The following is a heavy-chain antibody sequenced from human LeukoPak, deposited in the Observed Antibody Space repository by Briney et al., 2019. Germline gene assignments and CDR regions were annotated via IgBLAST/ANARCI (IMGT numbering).Heavy chain of an antibody. CDR2: IRSKRYGRTT. D-gene: IGHD1-7*01. J-gene: IGHJ4*02. CDR1: GFTFGDHG. CDR3: SRDSDWNYDY. V-gene: IGHV3-49*04. Sequence: GGSLRLSCTASGFTFGDHGMSWVRQAPGKGLEWVGFIRSKRYGRTTEYAASVKGRFTISRDDSKSIAYLQMTSLKTEDTAVYYCSRDSDWNYDYWGQGTLVTVSS.